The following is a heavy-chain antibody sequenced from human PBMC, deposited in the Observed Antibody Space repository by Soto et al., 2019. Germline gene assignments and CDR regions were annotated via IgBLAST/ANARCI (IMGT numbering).Heavy chain of an antibody. J-gene: IGHJ4*02. Sequence: EVQLLESGGGLVQPGGSLRLSCAASGFTFSSYAMSRVRQAPGKGLEWVSTISVTGGSTSYADSVKGRFTISRDKSSSTLYLQMNSLRAEDTAVYYCAKDVYSYGYSLDYWGQGTLVTVSS. D-gene: IGHD5-18*01. CDR2: ISVTGGST. V-gene: IGHV3-23*01. CDR1: GFTFSSYA. CDR3: AKDVYSYGYSLDY.